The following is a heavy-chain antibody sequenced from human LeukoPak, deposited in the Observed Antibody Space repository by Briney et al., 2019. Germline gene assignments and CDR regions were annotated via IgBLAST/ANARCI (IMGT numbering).Heavy chain of an antibody. V-gene: IGHV4-31*11. D-gene: IGHD6-13*01. CDR2: IYYSGST. CDR1: GDSISGYY. Sequence: SETLSLTCAVSGDSISGYYWSWIRQHPGKGLEWIGYIYYSGSTYYNPSLKSRVTISVDTSKNQFSLKLSSVTAADTAVYYCARGGSSSWRMDWFDPWGQGTLVTVSS. CDR3: ARGGSSSWRMDWFDP. J-gene: IGHJ5*02.